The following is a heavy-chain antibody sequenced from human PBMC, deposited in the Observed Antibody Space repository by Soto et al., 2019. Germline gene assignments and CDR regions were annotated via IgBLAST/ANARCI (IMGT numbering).Heavy chain of an antibody. CDR3: ARGPHFGPGRDWYFDI. Sequence: QLQLEESGSGLVKPSQTLSLTCAVSGGSISSDGYSWSWIRQPPGKGLEWIGYIYHTGSTYYNPFPRRRITISLDRSRSQSSLKVSSVSAADTAGYSCARGPHFGPGRDWYFDIWGRGTQVPVSS. D-gene: IGHD3-3*01. CDR1: GGSISSDGYS. CDR2: IYHTGST. J-gene: IGHJ2*01. V-gene: IGHV4-30-2*01.